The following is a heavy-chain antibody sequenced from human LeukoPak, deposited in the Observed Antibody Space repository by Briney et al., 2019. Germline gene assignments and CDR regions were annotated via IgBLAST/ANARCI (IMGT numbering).Heavy chain of an antibody. CDR1: GFTFRDSW. V-gene: IGHV3-7*01. D-gene: IGHD5-12*01. CDR3: ARDRGFTSYDY. J-gene: IGHJ4*02. Sequence: RGSLRLSCAASGFTFRDSWMHWVRQAPGKGLEWVANINQDGSHKYYVDSVEGRFIISRDTAKNSVHLQMNSLRAEDTAVYYCARDRGFTSYDYWGQGILVTVSS. CDR2: INQDGSHK.